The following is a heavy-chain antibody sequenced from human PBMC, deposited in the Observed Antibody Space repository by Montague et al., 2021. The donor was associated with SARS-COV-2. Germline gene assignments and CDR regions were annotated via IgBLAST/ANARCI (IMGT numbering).Heavy chain of an antibody. CDR3: GGGEQLAPRGFGVDA. CDR2: ITYRGST. V-gene: IGHV4-59*11. D-gene: IGHD6-13*01. J-gene: IGHJ6*02. CDR1: DVPTSARF. Sequence: SETLSLTCTVSDVPTSARFWSCFRQSPGKGLEWIVYITYRGSTKYCPSPTSRVTISLVTSRKHLSPELRSVAAADTAVYYCGGGEQLAPRGFGVDAWGQGTTVIVSS.